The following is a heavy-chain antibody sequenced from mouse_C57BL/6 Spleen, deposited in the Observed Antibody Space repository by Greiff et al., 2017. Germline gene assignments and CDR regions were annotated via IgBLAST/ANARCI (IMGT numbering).Heavy chain of an antibody. CDR2: ISDGGSYT. J-gene: IGHJ3*01. D-gene: IGHD2-4*01. CDR1: GFTFSSYA. Sequence: EVQLQESGGGLVKPGGSLKLSCAASGFTFSSYAMSWVRQTPEKRLEWVATISDGGSYTYYPDNVKGRFTISRDNAKNNLYLQMSHLKSEDTAMYYCARDYEYDAGFAYWGQGTLVTVSA. CDR3: ARDYEYDAGFAY. V-gene: IGHV5-4*01.